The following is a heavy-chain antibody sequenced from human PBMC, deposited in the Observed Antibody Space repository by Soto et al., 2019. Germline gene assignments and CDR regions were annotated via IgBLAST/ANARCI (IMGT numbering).Heavy chain of an antibody. CDR1: GFTFSDYY. CDR2: ISSSGSTI. CDR3: ARDLREAISSFDPWFDP. V-gene: IGHV3-11*01. J-gene: IGHJ5*02. D-gene: IGHD6-13*01. Sequence: QVQLVESGGGLVKPGGSLRLSCAASGFTFSDYYMSWIRQAPGKGLEWVSYISSSGSTIYYADSVKGRFTISRDNAKNSLYMQMNSLRAEDTAVYYCARDLREAISSFDPWFDPWGQGTLVTVSS.